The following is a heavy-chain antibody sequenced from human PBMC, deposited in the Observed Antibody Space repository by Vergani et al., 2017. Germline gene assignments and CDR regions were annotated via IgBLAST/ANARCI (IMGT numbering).Heavy chain of an antibody. D-gene: IGHD6-19*01. Sequence: EVQLVESGGGLVKPGGSLRLSCAASGFTFSNAWMSWVRQAPGKGLEWVGRIKSKTDGGTTDYAAPVKGRFTISRDDSKNTLYLQMNSLKTEDTAVYYCTTEAIAVAGTARDYYYYYGMDVWGQGTTVTVSS. V-gene: IGHV3-15*01. CDR1: GFTFSNAW. J-gene: IGHJ6*02. CDR3: TTEAIAVAGTARDYYYYYGMDV. CDR2: IKSKTDGGTT.